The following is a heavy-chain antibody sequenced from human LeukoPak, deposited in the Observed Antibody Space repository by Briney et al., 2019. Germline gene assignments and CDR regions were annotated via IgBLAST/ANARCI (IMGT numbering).Heavy chain of an antibody. Sequence: LRLSCAASGFTFSDYYWSWIRQPPGKGLEWIGYIYYSGSAYYNPSLKSRVAISVDTSKDQFSLKLSSVTAADTAVYYCARDLSSTSHIDYWGQGTLVTVSS. CDR3: ARDLSSTSHIDY. V-gene: IGHV4-30-4*08. CDR1: GFTFSDYY. D-gene: IGHD2-2*01. J-gene: IGHJ4*02. CDR2: IYYSGSA.